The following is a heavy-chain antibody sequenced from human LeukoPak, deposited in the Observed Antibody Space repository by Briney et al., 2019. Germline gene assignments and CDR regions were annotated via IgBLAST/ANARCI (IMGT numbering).Heavy chain of an antibody. J-gene: IGHJ5*02. D-gene: IGHD6-13*01. CDR1: GYTLTSYG. CDR3: ARGGRAAGTFDP. Sequence: AAVKISCKASGYTLTSYGISWVRQAPGQGLEWMGWISAYNGNTNYAQKLQGRVNMTTDTSTSTAYMELRSLRSDDTAVYYCARGGRAAGTFDPWGQGTLVTVSS. V-gene: IGHV1-18*04. CDR2: ISAYNGNT.